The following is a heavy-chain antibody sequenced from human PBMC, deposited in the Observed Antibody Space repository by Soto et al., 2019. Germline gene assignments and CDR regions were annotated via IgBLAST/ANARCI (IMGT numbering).Heavy chain of an antibody. CDR2: INHSGST. D-gene: IGHD2-2*01. CDR1: GGSFSGYY. Sequence: QVQLQQWGAGLLKPSETLSLTCAVYGGSFSGYYWSWIRQPPGKGLEWIGEINHSGSTNYNPSLNSRVTVSVDTSKNQFSRKLSSVTAADTAVYYCARGWGSCSSTSCYGGINWFDPWGQGTLVTVSS. J-gene: IGHJ5*02. V-gene: IGHV4-34*01. CDR3: ARGWGSCSSTSCYGGINWFDP.